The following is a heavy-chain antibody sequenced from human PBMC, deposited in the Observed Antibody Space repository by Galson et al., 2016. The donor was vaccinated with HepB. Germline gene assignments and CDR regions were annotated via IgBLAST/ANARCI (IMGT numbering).Heavy chain of an antibody. J-gene: IGHJ6*02. D-gene: IGHD2-2*01. CDR3: AKVLLCSSASCFLGYYYGLDV. Sequence: SLRLSCAAPGFTFSRYAMSWVRQAPGKGLEWVAAISGRSASTYHADSVEGRFTISRDNSKNTLYLQMNSLRVEDTAVYYCAKVLLCSSASCFLGYYYGLDVWGQGTTVTVSS. CDR2: ISGRSAST. V-gene: IGHV3-23*01. CDR1: GFTFSRYA.